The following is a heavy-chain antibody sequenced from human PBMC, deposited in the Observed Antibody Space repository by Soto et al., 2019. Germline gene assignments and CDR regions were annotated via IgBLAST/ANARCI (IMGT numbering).Heavy chain of an antibody. CDR3: ASAYYFGSGTSYTLSY. Sequence: PGGSQRLSCAAAGFTFSNYGMHWVRQAPGKGLEWVAVISDDGVSKYYADSVQGRFTISRDNSESVVLLQMNSLRPDDTALYFWASAYYFGSGTSYTLSYWGQGTRVPVS. CDR2: ISDDGVSK. J-gene: IGHJ4*02. D-gene: IGHD3-10*01. CDR1: GFTFSNYG. V-gene: IGHV3-30*03.